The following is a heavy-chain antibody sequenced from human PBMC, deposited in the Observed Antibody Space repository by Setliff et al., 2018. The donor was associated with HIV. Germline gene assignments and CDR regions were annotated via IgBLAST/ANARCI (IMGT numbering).Heavy chain of an antibody. V-gene: IGHV3-7*03. CDR1: GFTFSSSW. CDR2: IKCDGSEK. CDR3: ARAPGPYGDYNWFDP. J-gene: IGHJ5*02. Sequence: GGSLRLSCAASGFTFSSSWMHWVCQAPEKGLEWVADIKCDGSEKYYVDSVKGRLTISRDNAKNSLYLQVNSLRAEDMTVYYCARAPGPYGDYNWFDPWGQGALVTV. D-gene: IGHD4-17*01.